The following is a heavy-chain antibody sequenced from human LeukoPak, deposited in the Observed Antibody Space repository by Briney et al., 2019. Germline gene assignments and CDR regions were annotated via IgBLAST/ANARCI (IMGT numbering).Heavy chain of an antibody. CDR3: ATHTNNYYDSSGYSDY. Sequence: SETLSLTCTVSGGSISSSSYYWSWIRQPPGKGLEGIGSIYYSGSTYYKPSLNSRATISVDTTKNQFTLKLSSVTAADTAVYYCATHTNNYYDSSGYSDYWGQGTLVTVSS. CDR2: IYYSGST. D-gene: IGHD3-22*01. J-gene: IGHJ4*02. CDR1: GGSISSSSYY. V-gene: IGHV4-39*01.